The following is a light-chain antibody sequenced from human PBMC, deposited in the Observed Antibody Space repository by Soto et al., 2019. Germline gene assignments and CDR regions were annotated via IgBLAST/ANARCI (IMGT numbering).Light chain of an antibody. CDR3: QQYGSSPRT. CDR2: GAS. V-gene: IGKV3-20*01. J-gene: IGKJ1*01. CDR1: QSVRSTY. Sequence: EIVLTQSPGTLSLSPGERATLSCRASQSVRSTYLAWYQQKPGQPPRLLIYGASSRATGIPDRFSGSGSGNDFPHTISRLEPEDFAVYYCQQYGSSPRTFGQGTEEEIK.